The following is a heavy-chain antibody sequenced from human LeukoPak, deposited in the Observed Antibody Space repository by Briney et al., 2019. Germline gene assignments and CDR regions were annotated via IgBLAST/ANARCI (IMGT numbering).Heavy chain of an antibody. D-gene: IGHD3-22*01. Sequence: SETLSLTCTVSGGSISSYYWSWIRQPPGKGLEWIGYIHYSGGSEYNPSLKSRVTISVDTSKNQLSLRLSSVTAADTAVYYCVGAKQWLSFDSWGQSTMVTVSA. J-gene: IGHJ3*01. V-gene: IGHV4-59*08. CDR1: GGSISSYY. CDR2: IHYSGGS. CDR3: VGAKQWLSFDS.